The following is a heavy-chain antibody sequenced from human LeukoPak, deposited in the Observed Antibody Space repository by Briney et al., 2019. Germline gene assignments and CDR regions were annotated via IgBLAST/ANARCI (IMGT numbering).Heavy chain of an antibody. CDR1: GVSISSASYY. D-gene: IGHD4-17*01. CDR2: IYISGST. J-gene: IGHJ4*02. CDR3: AREREGPYGYLDY. V-gene: IGHV4-61*02. Sequence: SETLSLTCTVFGVSISSASYYWSWIRQPAGKGLEWIGRIYISGSTNYKSSLKSRVTISLDTSKNQFSLKLSSVTAADTAVYYCAREREGPYGYLDYWGQGTLVIVSS.